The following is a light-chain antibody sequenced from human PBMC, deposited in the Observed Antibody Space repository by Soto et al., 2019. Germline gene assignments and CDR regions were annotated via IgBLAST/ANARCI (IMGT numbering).Light chain of an antibody. CDR1: QSISSW. Sequence: DIQMTQSPSTLSASVGDRVTITCRASQSISSWLAWYQQKPGNAPKLLIYDASSLESGVPSRFSGSGSGTEFNRTISSLQPDDFATYYCQPYNSYPWTFGQGTKVEIK. CDR2: DAS. J-gene: IGKJ1*01. CDR3: QPYNSYPWT. V-gene: IGKV1-5*01.